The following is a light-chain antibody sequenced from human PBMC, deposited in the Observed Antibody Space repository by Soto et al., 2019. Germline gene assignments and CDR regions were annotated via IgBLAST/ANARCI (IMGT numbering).Light chain of an antibody. J-gene: IGKJ2*01. Sequence: EIVLTQSPATLPLSPGERATLSCRASESIRTFLAGYQQNSGQAPRLLIYGASNRATGIPARFSGSGSGADFSLTISSLEQEDFAVYYCQQRSNWPPYTFSQGTKLEI. CDR2: GAS. CDR1: ESIRTF. V-gene: IGKV3-11*01. CDR3: QQRSNWPPYT.